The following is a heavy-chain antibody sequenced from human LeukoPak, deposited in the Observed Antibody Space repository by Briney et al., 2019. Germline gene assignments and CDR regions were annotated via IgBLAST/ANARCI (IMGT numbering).Heavy chain of an antibody. V-gene: IGHV4-34*01. J-gene: IGHJ5*02. D-gene: IGHD5-18*01. CDR3: AREYSYGYRWFDP. Sequence: PSETLSLTCAVYGGSFSGYYWSWIRQPPGKGLEWIGEINHSGSTNYNPSLKSRVTISVDTSKIQFSLKLSSVTAADTAVYYCAREYSYGYRWFDPWGQGTLVTVSS. CDR1: GGSFSGYY. CDR2: INHSGST.